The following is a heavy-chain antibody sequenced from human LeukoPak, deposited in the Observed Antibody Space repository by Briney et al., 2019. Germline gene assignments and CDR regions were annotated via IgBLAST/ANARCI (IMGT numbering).Heavy chain of an antibody. D-gene: IGHD5-12*01. CDR1: GGSISSGGYS. CDR2: IYHSGST. J-gene: IGHJ4*02. CDR3: ARVNIVATITGYFDY. V-gene: IGHV4-30-2*01. Sequence: PSQTLSLTCAVSGGSISSGGYSWSWIRQPPGKGLEWSGYIYHSGSTYYNPSLKSRVTISVDRSKNQFSLKLSSVTAADTAVYYCARVNIVATITGYFDYWGQGTLVTV.